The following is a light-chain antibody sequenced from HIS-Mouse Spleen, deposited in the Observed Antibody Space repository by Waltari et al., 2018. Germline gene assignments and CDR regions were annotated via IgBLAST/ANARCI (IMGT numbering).Light chain of an antibody. V-gene: IGKV3-11*01. Sequence: EIVLTQSPATLSLSPGARPTLSCRASESVSSYLAWYQQKPDQAPRLLNYDASNRATGIPARFSGSGSRTDFTLTISSLEPEDFAVYYCQQRSNWPPTFGGGTKVEIK. CDR1: ESVSSY. CDR3: QQRSNWPPT. CDR2: DAS. J-gene: IGKJ4*01.